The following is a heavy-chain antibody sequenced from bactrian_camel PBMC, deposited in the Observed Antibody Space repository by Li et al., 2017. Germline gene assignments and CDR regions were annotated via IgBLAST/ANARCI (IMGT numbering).Heavy chain of an antibody. CDR2: IFTRGGTT. D-gene: IGHD1*01. V-gene: IGHV3S1*01. Sequence: HVQLVESGGGSVQAGGSLNLSCEDSGYPHRSYCMGWFRQAPGKEREGVASIFTRGGTTTYADSVKGRFTISKDNANNALYLQMNSLKPEDTAMYYCAAEEITYRRKRELGASGVCGDFTLWGQGTQVTVS. CDR3: AAEEITYRRKRELGASGVCGDFTL. J-gene: IGHJ4*01. CDR1: GYPHRSYC.